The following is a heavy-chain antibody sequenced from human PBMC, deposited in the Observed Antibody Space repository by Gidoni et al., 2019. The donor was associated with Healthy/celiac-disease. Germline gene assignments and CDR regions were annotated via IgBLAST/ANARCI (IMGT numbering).Heavy chain of an antibody. Sequence: EVQLVESGGGLVQPGGPLRLSWADSGFTFRSYAMSWVRQAPGKGLEWVSAISGSGGSTYYADSVKGRFTISRDNSKNTLYLQMSSLRAEDTAVYYCAKSIWGSYRGYYFDYWGQGTLVTVSS. CDR3: AKSIWGSYRGYYFDY. CDR1: GFTFRSYA. CDR2: ISGSGGST. J-gene: IGHJ4*02. V-gene: IGHV3-23*04. D-gene: IGHD3-16*02.